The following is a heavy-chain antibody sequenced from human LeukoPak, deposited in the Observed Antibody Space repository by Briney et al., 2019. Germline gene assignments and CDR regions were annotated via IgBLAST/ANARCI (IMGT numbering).Heavy chain of an antibody. CDR1: GDSISSTTYN. Sequence: PSETLSLTCTVSGDSISSTTYNWGWIRQSPGKGLEWIGSIYYTGITYYNPSLKRRVTMSVDTSENQFSLNLNSVTAADTAVYYCARGFRYCSGGSCYPGVNWFDPWGQGTLVTVSS. V-gene: IGHV4-39*01. D-gene: IGHD2-15*01. CDR3: ARGFRYCSGGSCYPGVNWFDP. CDR2: IYYTGIT. J-gene: IGHJ5*02.